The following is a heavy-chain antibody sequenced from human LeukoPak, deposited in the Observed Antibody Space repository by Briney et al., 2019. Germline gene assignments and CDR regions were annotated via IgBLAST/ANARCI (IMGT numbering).Heavy chain of an antibody. CDR3: ARDISSGWYGGGDY. Sequence: PGGSLRLSCAASGFTFSSYEMNWVRQAPGKGLEWVSYISSSGSTIYYADSVKGRFTISRDNAKNSLNLQMNSLRAEDTAVYYCARDISSGWYGGGDYWGQGTLVTVSS. CDR1: GFTFSSYE. D-gene: IGHD6-19*01. V-gene: IGHV3-48*03. J-gene: IGHJ4*02. CDR2: ISSSGSTI.